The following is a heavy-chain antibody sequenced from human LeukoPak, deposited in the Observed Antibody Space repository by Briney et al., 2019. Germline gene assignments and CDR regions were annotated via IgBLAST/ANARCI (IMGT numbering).Heavy chain of an antibody. V-gene: IGHV3-21*01. J-gene: IGHJ4*02. CDR2: ISSGSGYI. CDR3: ARDLGGYGEPCYFDY. Sequence: GGSLRLSCAASGFTFSSYDMNWVRQAPGTGLEWVSSISSGSGYIYYADSVKGRFTISRDNAKTSLYLQMSSLRAEDTAVYYCARDLGGYGEPCYFDYWGQGTLVTVSS. D-gene: IGHD4-17*01. CDR1: GFTFSSYD.